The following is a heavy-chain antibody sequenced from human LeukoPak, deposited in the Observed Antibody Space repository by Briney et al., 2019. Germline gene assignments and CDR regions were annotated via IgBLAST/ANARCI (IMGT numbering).Heavy chain of an antibody. J-gene: IGHJ4*02. D-gene: IGHD5-12*01. V-gene: IGHV1-2*06. Sequence: ASVKVSCKASGGTFSGYFMHWVRQAPGQGLEWMGRIIPNSGGSNFAQNFQGRVTMTRDTSISTAYMELSRLRSDDTAVYYCARGSYSGCDIDYWGQGTLVTVSS. CDR1: GGTFSGYF. CDR3: ARGSYSGCDIDY. CDR2: IIPNSGGS.